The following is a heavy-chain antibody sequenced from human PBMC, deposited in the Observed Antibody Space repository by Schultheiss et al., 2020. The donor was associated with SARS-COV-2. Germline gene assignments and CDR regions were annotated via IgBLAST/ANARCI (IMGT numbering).Heavy chain of an antibody. J-gene: IGHJ6*02. D-gene: IGHD5-12*01. CDR3: AKSLSWDIGAYYYFGMDV. Sequence: SETLSLTCTVSGGSISSHYWSWIRKPPGKGLEWIGYIYYGGGGSYNPSLKSRVTISLDTSKNQFSLNLRSVTAADTAVYYCAKSLSWDIGAYYYFGMDVWGQGSTVTVSS. CDR2: IYYGGGG. CDR1: GGSISSHY. V-gene: IGHV4-59*11.